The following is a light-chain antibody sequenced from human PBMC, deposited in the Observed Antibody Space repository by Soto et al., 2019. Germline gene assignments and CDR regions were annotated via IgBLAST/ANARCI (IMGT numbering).Light chain of an antibody. V-gene: IGLV1-44*01. CDR2: SNY. J-gene: IGLJ1*01. Sequence: VLTQQPSASGTPGQRVTISCSGSNSNIESNTVTWYQQLPGTAPKLVIYSNYDRPSGVPDRFSGYTSGTSASLVIRGLQSEDEADYYCAAWDDILNGYVFGGGTKVTVL. CDR1: NSNIESNT. CDR3: AAWDDILNGYV.